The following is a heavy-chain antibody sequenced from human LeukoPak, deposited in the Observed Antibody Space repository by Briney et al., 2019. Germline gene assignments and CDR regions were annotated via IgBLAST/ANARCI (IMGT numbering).Heavy chain of an antibody. D-gene: IGHD2-21*02. CDR1: GGSFSGFY. Sequence: SETLSLTCAVHGGSFSGFYWSWIRQPPGKGLEWIGYIYYSGRTNYNPSLKSRVTISVDTSKNQFSLKLSSVTAADTAVYYCARDVVVTAVYAFDIWGQGTMVTVSS. CDR2: IYYSGRT. J-gene: IGHJ3*02. CDR3: ARDVVVTAVYAFDI. V-gene: IGHV4-59*01.